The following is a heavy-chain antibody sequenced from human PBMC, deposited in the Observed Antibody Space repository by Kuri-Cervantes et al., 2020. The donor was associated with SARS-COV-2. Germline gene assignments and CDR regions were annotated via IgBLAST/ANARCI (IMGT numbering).Heavy chain of an antibody. J-gene: IGHJ6*03. CDR2: ISWDGATT. CDR3: ARVNYDILTGAYYYYYMDV. Sequence: GESLKISCAASGFTFDEYAMNWVRQTPGKGLEWVSLISWDGATTYYADSVKGRFTISRDNSKNSLFLQVNSLRAEDTALYYCARVNYDILTGAYYYYYMDVWGKGTTVTVSS. CDR1: GFTFDEYA. D-gene: IGHD3-9*01. V-gene: IGHV3-43D*04.